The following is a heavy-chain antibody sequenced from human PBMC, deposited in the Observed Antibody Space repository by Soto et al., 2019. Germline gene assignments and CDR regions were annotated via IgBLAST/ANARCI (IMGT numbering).Heavy chain of an antibody. J-gene: IGHJ6*03. CDR2: ISWNSGTI. CDR1: GFSFQQYA. V-gene: IGHV3-9*01. Sequence: EVQLVESGGDLVQPGRSLRLSCAASGFSFQQYAMHWVRQAPGKGLEWVAGISWNSGTIVYADSVKGRFTLFRDNAGKSLYLQMNSLRLEDTALYYCAKGYCSSMTCYTYSYMDVWGKGPTVTVSS. CDR3: AKGYCSSMTCYTYSYMDV. D-gene: IGHD2-2*01.